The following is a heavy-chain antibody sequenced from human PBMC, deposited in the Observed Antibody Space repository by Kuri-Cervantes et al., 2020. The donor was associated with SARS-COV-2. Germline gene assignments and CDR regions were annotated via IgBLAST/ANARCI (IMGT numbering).Heavy chain of an antibody. V-gene: IGHV1-69*05. Sequence: SVKVSCKASGCTFSSYAISWVRQAPGQGLEWMGGIIPIFGTANYAQKFQGRVTITTDESTSTAYMELSSLRSEDTAVYYCARDRYRHSSGWYFDYWGQGTLVTVSS. CDR3: ARDRYRHSSGWYFDY. CDR1: GCTFSSYA. CDR2: IIPIFGTA. D-gene: IGHD6-19*01. J-gene: IGHJ4*02.